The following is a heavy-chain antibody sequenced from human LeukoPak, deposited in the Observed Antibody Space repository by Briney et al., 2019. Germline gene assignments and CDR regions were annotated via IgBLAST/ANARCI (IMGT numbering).Heavy chain of an antibody. CDR2: IYPGDSDT. CDR3: ARQGITMVRGVIGNPGYCYYYYMDV. CDR1: GYSFTRYW. Sequence: GESLKISCKGSGYSFTRYWIGWVRQMPGKGLEWMGIIYPGDSDTRYSPSFQGQVTISADKSISTAYLQWSSLKASDTAMYYCARQGITMVRGVIGNPGYCYYYYMDVWGKGTTVTVSS. V-gene: IGHV5-51*01. J-gene: IGHJ6*03. D-gene: IGHD3-10*01.